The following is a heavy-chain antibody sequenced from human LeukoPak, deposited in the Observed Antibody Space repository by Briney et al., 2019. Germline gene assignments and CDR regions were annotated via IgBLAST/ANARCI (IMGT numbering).Heavy chain of an antibody. CDR3: ASHYYDSSGYYGSFDY. J-gene: IGHJ4*02. D-gene: IGHD3-22*01. Sequence: GGSLRLSCAASGFTFSDYYMSWIRQAPGKGLEWVSYISSSGSTIYYADSVKGRFTISRDNAKNSLYLQMNSLRAEDTAVYYCASHYYDSSGYYGSFDYWGQGTLVTVSS. CDR1: GFTFSDYY. CDR2: ISSSGSTI. V-gene: IGHV3-11*04.